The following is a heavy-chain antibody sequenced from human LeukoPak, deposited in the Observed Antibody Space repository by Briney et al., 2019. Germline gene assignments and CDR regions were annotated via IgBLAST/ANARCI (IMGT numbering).Heavy chain of an antibody. V-gene: IGHV3-23*01. J-gene: IGHJ4*02. CDR3: AKGGLAVAGPPGSYVDY. Sequence: GGSLGLSCAASGFTFSSYAINWVRQAPGKGLEWVSGISGSGNTTYYADSVKGRFTIFRDNSKNTLYLQMNSLRAEDTAVYYCAKGGLAVAGPPGSYVDYWGQGTLVTVSS. D-gene: IGHD6-19*01. CDR1: GFTFSSYA. CDR2: ISGSGNTT.